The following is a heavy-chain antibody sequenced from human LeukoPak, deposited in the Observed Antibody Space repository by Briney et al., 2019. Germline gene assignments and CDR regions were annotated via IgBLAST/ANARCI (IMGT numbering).Heavy chain of an antibody. CDR3: ARGPCSGGSCYYRNFDY. CDR2: SYPGDSDT. V-gene: IGHV5-51*01. CDR1: GYSFTSYW. Sequence: GESLKISCKGSGYSFTSYWIGWVRQMPGKGLEWMGISYPGDSDTRYSPSFQGQVTISADKSISTAYLQWSSLKASDTAMYYCARGPCSGGSCYYRNFDYWGQGTLVTVSS. J-gene: IGHJ4*02. D-gene: IGHD2-15*01.